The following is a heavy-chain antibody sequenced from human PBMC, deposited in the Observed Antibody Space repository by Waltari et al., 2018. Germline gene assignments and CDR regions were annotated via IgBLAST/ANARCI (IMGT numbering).Heavy chain of an antibody. CDR3: ARQGETYYDFWSGYPRAFDI. CDR2: IYPGDSDT. CDR1: GYSFTSYW. Sequence: VQLVQSGAEVKKPGESLKISCKGSGYSFTSYWIGWVRQMPGKGLEWMGIIYPGDSDTRYSPSFQGQVTISADKSISTAYLQWSSLKASDTAMYYCARQGETYYDFWSGYPRAFDIWGQGTMVTVSS. D-gene: IGHD3-3*01. V-gene: IGHV5-51*01. J-gene: IGHJ3*02.